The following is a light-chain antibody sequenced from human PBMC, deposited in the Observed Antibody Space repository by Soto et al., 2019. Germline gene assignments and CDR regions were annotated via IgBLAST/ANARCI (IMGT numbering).Light chain of an antibody. V-gene: IGKV3-20*01. CDR2: GAS. Sequence: EIVLTQSPGTLSLSPGERAGLSCRASQSVAISYLAWYQQKPGQAHRLLIYGASSRATGIPDRFSGSGSGTDFTLTISRLEPEDFAVYYCQQYGSSPITFGQGTRLEIK. J-gene: IGKJ5*01. CDR3: QQYGSSPIT. CDR1: QSVAISY.